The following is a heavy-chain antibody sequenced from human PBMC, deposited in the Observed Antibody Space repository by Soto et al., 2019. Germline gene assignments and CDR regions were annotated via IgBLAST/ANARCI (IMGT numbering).Heavy chain of an antibody. CDR3: ARERTTDGMGV. J-gene: IGHJ6*02. CDR2: ISTSGSYI. CDR1: GFTFSSYS. Sequence: EVQLVESGGGLVKPGGSLRLSCAASGFTFSSYSMNWVRQAPGKGLEWASSISTSGSYIYYADSVKGRFTISRDNAKNSLYLQMNSLRAEDTAVYYCARERTTDGMGVWGQGTTVTVSS. V-gene: IGHV3-21*01. D-gene: IGHD4-17*01.